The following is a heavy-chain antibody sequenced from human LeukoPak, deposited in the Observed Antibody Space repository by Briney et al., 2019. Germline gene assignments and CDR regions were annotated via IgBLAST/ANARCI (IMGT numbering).Heavy chain of an antibody. CDR2: IIPILGIA. CDR3: ARRSQYTAKNDY. V-gene: IGHV1-69*02. D-gene: IGHD5-18*01. J-gene: IGHJ4*02. CDR1: RRAGSSYT. Sequence: KPSSKAKRRAGSSYTIRWVRHPQEQGLEWMGRIIPILGIANYAQKFQGRVTITVDKSTSTAYMELSSLRSEDTAVYYCARRSQYTAKNDYWGQGTLVTVSS.